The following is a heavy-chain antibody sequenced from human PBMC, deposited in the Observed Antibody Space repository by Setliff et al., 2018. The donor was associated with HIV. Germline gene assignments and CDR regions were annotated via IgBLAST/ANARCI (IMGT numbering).Heavy chain of an antibody. Sequence: PSETLSLTCAVYGGSFSDYYWTWIRQSPGKGLEWIGEINHRGSTNYNPSLKSRVTVSVDTSKNQFSLKLGSVTAADTAVYYCARKSPSSCWFYFDFWGQGTLVTVSS. D-gene: IGHD6-13*01. CDR2: INHRGST. CDR3: ARKSPSSCWFYFDF. J-gene: IGHJ4*02. V-gene: IGHV4-34*01. CDR1: GGSFSDYY.